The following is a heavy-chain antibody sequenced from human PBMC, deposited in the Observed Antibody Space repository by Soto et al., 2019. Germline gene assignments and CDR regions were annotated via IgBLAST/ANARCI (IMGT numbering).Heavy chain of an antibody. V-gene: IGHV3-30*18. J-gene: IGHJ6*02. Sequence: QVQLVESGGGVVQPGRSLRLSCAASGFTLSSYGMHWVRQAPGKGLEGVAVISYDGSNKYYADSVKGRFTISRDNSKNTLYLQMNSLRAEDTAVYYCAKGGGYAQNYYYGRDVWGQGTTVTVSS. D-gene: IGHD5-12*01. CDR2: ISYDGSNK. CDR1: GFTLSSYG. CDR3: AKGGGYAQNYYYGRDV.